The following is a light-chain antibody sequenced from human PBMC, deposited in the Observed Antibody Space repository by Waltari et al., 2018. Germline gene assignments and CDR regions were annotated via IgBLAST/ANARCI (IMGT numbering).Light chain of an antibody. CDR2: DAS. Sequence: EIVLTQSPPTLPLSPGEKAPSPCRASQSVGSYLAWNQQKPGQAPRLLIYDASNRATGIPARFSGSGSGTDFTLTISSLEPEDFAVYYCQQRKNWPPITFGQGTRLDIK. J-gene: IGKJ5*01. CDR3: QQRKNWPPIT. V-gene: IGKV3-11*01. CDR1: QSVGSY.